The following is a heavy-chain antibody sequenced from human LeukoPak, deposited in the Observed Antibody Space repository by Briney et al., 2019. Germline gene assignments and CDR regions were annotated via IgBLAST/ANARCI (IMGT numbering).Heavy chain of an antibody. Sequence: GGSLRLSCAASGFTFSSYAMSWVRQAPGKGLEWVSAISGSCGSTYYADSVKGRFTISRDNSKNTLYLQMNSLRADDTAVYYCAKDGQSGYSYGGGQGPLVTVSS. D-gene: IGHD5-18*01. J-gene: IGHJ4*02. CDR1: GFTFSSYA. CDR2: ISGSCGST. CDR3: AKDGQSGYSYG. V-gene: IGHV3-23*01.